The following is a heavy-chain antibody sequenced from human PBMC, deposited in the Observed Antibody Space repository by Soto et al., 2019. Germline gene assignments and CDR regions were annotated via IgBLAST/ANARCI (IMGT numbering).Heavy chain of an antibody. Sequence: QITLNESGPALVKPTQTLTLTCTFSGFSLNTRDVGVGWIRQPPGKALEWLGVVYWDDDKTHSPSLKSRLTITKDTPKTQVVLRMTKMDPVDTATYYCAHCRGGVASFWGQGTLVTVSS. J-gene: IGHJ4*02. CDR2: VYWDDDK. CDR3: AHCRGGVASF. CDR1: GFSLNTRDVG. V-gene: IGHV2-5*02. D-gene: IGHD3-16*01.